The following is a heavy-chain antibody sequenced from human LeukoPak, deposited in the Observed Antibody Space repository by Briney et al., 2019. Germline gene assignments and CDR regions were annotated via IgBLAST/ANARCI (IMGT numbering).Heavy chain of an antibody. Sequence: GGSLRLSCAASGFTFNDSYMSWIRQAPGKGLEWISYISSSAYAIYYADSVKGRFTISRDNAKNSLYLQMNSLRAEDTAVYYCARDLGGRNFDYWGQGTLVTVSS. CDR1: GFTFNDSY. J-gene: IGHJ4*02. CDR2: ISSSAYAI. CDR3: ARDLGGRNFDY. D-gene: IGHD3-10*01. V-gene: IGHV3-11*01.